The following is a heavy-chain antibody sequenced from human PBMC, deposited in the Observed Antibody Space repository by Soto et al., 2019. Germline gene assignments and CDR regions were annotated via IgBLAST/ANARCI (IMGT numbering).Heavy chain of an antibody. Sequence: QVQLQESGPGLVKPSGTLSLTCAVSGGSISSSNWWSWVRQPPGKGLEWIGEIYHSGSTNYNPSLKSPVTLSVDKSKNQFSLKLSSVNAADTAVYYCARDQLWFGDFNTWGMDVWGQGTTVTVSS. CDR2: IYHSGST. D-gene: IGHD3-10*01. J-gene: IGHJ6*02. CDR3: ARDQLWFGDFNTWGMDV. CDR1: GGSISSSNW. V-gene: IGHV4-4*02.